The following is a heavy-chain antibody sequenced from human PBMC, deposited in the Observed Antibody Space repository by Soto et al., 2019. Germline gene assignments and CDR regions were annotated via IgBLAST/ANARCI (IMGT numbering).Heavy chain of an antibody. CDR2: IYYSGST. CDR1: GGSISSGDYY. V-gene: IGHV4-30-4*08. J-gene: IGHJ4*02. D-gene: IGHD2-21*02. Sequence: SETLSLTCTVSGGSISSGDYYRSLIRQPPGKGLEWIGYIYYSGSTYYNPSLKSRVSISVDTSKNQFSLKLNSVTAADTAVYYCARDLRVTYFDNWGQGTLVTVSS. CDR3: ARDLRVTYFDN.